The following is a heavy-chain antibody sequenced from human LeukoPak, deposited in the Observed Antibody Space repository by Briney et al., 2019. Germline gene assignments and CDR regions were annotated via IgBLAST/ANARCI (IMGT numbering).Heavy chain of an antibody. CDR3: ARDFANMDV. CDR2: IGGSGGKT. J-gene: IGHJ6*03. V-gene: IGHV3-23*01. CDR1: GFTFSNYV. Sequence: GGSLRLSCAASGFTFSNYVMSWVRQAPGKGLEWVSDIGGSGGKTYYADSVKGRFTISRDNSKNTLYLQMNSLRAEDTAVYYCARDFANMDVWGKGTTVTVSS.